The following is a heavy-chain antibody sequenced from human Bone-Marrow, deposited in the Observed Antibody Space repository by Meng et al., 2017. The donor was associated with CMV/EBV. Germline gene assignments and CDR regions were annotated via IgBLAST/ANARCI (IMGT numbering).Heavy chain of an antibody. CDR1: GFTFSSYS. CDR2: ISSSGSKK. CDR3: AREACSSTSCYFYAMDV. D-gene: IGHD2-2*01. Sequence: GESLKISCAASGFTFSSYSMNWVRQAPGKGLEWVSYISSSGSKKYYAESVKGRFSISRDNDKNSLYLQMNSLRAEDTAVYFCAREACSSTSCYFYAMDVWGQGTTVTVYS. J-gene: IGHJ6*01. V-gene: IGHV3-48*04.